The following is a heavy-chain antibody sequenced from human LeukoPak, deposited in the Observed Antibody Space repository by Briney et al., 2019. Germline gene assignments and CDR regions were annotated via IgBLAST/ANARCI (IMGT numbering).Heavy chain of an antibody. CDR3: ACRVDTAMVIAY. J-gene: IGHJ4*02. V-gene: IGHV4-39*01. Sequence: SASLSLTCSVSGGSISSSTYYWGWIRQPPGKGLEWIGTLYYTGSTYYNPSLKSRVTISVDTSKNQFSLKLSSVTAADTAVYYCACRVDTAMVIAYWGQGILVTVSS. CDR2: LYYTGST. CDR1: GGSISSSTYY. D-gene: IGHD5-18*01.